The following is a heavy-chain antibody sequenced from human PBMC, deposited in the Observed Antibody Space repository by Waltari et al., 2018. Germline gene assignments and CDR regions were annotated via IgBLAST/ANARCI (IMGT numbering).Heavy chain of an antibody. Sequence: QVQLQESGPGLGKPSEPLSLPCPLSGGSIISSSWCWIRPPPGKGLEWIGYIYYSGSPNYNPSLKSRVTISVDTSKNQFSLKLSSVTAADTAVYYCARAGGFWSGYYLDYWGQGTLVTVSS. CDR1: GGSIISSS. J-gene: IGHJ4*02. V-gene: IGHV4-59*13. CDR3: ARAGGFWSGYYLDY. CDR2: IYYSGSP. D-gene: IGHD3-3*01.